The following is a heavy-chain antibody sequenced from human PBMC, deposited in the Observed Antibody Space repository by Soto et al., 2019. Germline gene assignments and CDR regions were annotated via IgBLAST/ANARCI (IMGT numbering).Heavy chain of an antibody. D-gene: IGHD3-10*01. J-gene: IGHJ4*02. CDR2: IWYDGSNK. CDR3: ARESITMVRGVDY. V-gene: IGHV3-33*01. CDR1: GFTFSSYG. Sequence: QVQLVESGGGVVQPGRSLRLSCAASGFTFSSYGMHWVRQAPGKGLEWVAVIWYDGSNKYYADSVKGRFTISRDNSKNTLYLQMNSLRAEDTAVYYSARESITMVRGVDYWGQGTLVTVSS.